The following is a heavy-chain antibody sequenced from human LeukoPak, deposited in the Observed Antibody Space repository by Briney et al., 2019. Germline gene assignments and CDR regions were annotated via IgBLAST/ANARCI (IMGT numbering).Heavy chain of an antibody. Sequence: PGGSLRLSCVASGFTFSRESMTSVRQAPGPGRKGFSYINRVSSAMYSADSVNGRFTISRDNHKDSVYLQMNSLRAEDTAVYFCARLYVEGSWEFDHWGQGTLVTVSS. V-gene: IGHV3-48*01. CDR3: ARLYVEGSWEFDH. CDR2: INRVSSAM. J-gene: IGHJ5*02. CDR1: GFTFSRES. D-gene: IGHD3-10*01.